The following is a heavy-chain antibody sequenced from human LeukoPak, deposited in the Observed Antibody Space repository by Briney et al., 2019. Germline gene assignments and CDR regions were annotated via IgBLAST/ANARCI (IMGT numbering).Heavy chain of an antibody. CDR1: GGSISSGGYY. CDR3: ASSRLLGYFQH. J-gene: IGHJ1*01. V-gene: IGHV4-31*03. D-gene: IGHD3-22*01. Sequence: PSETLSLICTVSGGSISSGGYYWSWIRQHPGKGLEWIGYIYYSGSTYYNPSLKSRVTISVDTSKNQFSLKLSSVTAADTAVYYCASSRLLGYFQHWGQGTLVTVSS. CDR2: IYYSGST.